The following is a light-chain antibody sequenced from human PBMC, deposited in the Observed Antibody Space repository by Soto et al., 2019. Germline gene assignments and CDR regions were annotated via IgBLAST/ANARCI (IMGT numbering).Light chain of an antibody. CDR2: AAS. CDR3: QQYNSYPWT. CDR1: QGISSY. Sequence: DIQLTQSPSFLSASVGDRVTITCRASQGISSYLAWYQQKPGKAPKLLIYAASTLQSGVPSRFSGSESGTEFTLTINTLQPADFATYYCQQYNSYPWTFGQGTRV. J-gene: IGKJ1*01. V-gene: IGKV1-9*01.